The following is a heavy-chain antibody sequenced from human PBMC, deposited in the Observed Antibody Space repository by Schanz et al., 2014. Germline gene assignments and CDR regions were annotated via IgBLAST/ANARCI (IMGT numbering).Heavy chain of an antibody. J-gene: IGHJ6*02. CDR1: GGSISRGFYS. CDR3: AREDRYYHGLDV. V-gene: IGHV4-30-2*01. CDR2: IYYSGST. Sequence: QLQLQESGSGLVKPSQTLSLTCAVSGGSISRGFYSWNWIRQPPGRGLEWIGCIYYSGSTYYNPSHKTRVTISIDRPKDQFSLSLNSVTAADTAVYYCAREDRYYHGLDVWGQGTTVTVS.